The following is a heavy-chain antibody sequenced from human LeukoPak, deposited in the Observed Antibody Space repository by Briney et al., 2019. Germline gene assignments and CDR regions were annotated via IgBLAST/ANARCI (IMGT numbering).Heavy chain of an antibody. J-gene: IGHJ4*02. V-gene: IGHV1-2*02. D-gene: IGHD3-3*01. CDR2: INPNSGGT. CDR3: ARSYDFWSGYCSF. CDR1: GYTFTGYY. Sequence: GSVKVSCKASGYTFTGYYMHWVRQAPGQGLEWMGWINPNSGGTNYAQKFQGRVTMTRDTSISTAYMEPSRLRSDDTAVYYCARSYDFWSGYCSFWGQGTLVTVSS.